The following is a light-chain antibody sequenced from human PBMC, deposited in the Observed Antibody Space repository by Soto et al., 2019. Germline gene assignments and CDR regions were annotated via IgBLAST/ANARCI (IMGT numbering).Light chain of an antibody. Sequence: DIQMTQSPSSLSASVGDRVTITCRASQSISTYLTWYQQKPGRAPKLLIYGASSRATGIPDRFSGSGSGTDFTLTISRLEPEDFAVYYCQQYGSSPRTFGQGTKLEIK. CDR2: GAS. CDR3: QQYGSSPRT. J-gene: IGKJ2*01. CDR1: QSISTY. V-gene: IGKV1-39*01.